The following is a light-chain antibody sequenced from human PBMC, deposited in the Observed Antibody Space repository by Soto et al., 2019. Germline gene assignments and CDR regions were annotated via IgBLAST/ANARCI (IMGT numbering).Light chain of an antibody. Sequence: IHMPLCLSCVTSYIHTSATITCRASLPISNDLGWYRQKPGKATKRLIYDASSLESGVPSRFSGSGSGTELTLTIGSLQPEDFETYYCLQYNSFPSTFGQGTKGDIK. CDR2: DAS. V-gene: IGKV1-17*01. CDR1: LPISND. J-gene: IGKJ1*01. CDR3: LQYNSFPST.